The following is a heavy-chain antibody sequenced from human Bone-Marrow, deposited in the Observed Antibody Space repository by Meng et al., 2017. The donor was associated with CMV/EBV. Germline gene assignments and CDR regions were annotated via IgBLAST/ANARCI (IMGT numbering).Heavy chain of an antibody. D-gene: IGHD5/OR15-5a*01. V-gene: IGHV3-23*01. J-gene: IGHJ5*02. CDR2: ISGSGDNT. CDR1: GVTFSGYA. CDR3: AKDLGSVTWPNWFDP. Sequence: GVTFSGYAMTWVRQAPGKGLEWVSGISGSGDNTYYADSVKGRFTISRDNSKDMLYLQMDTLRAEDTAVYYCAKDLGSVTWPNWFDPWGQGTLVTVSS.